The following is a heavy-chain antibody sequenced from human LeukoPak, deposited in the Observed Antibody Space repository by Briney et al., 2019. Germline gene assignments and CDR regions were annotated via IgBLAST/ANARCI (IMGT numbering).Heavy chain of an antibody. CDR3: ARLAEVEMDYLYFDY. V-gene: IGHV4-59*08. D-gene: IGHD5-24*01. J-gene: IGHJ4*02. Sequence: SETLSLTCTVSGGSISSYYWSWIRQPPGKGLEWIGYIYYSGSTNYNPFLKSRVTISVDTSKNQFSLKLSSVTAADTAVYYCARLAEVEMDYLYFDYWGQGTLVTVSS. CDR1: GGSISSYY. CDR2: IYYSGST.